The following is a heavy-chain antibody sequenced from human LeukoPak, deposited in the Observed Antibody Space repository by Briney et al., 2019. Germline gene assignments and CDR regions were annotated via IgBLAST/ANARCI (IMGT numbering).Heavy chain of an antibody. Sequence: ASVKVSCKVSGYTLTELSMHWVRQAPGKGLEWMGGFDPEDGETIYAQKFQGRVTMTEDTSTSTAYMELRSLRSDDTAVYYCARMRYFDWLLDYWGQGTLVTVSS. V-gene: IGHV1-24*01. CDR1: GYTLTELS. J-gene: IGHJ4*02. D-gene: IGHD3-9*01. CDR3: ARMRYFDWLLDY. CDR2: FDPEDGET.